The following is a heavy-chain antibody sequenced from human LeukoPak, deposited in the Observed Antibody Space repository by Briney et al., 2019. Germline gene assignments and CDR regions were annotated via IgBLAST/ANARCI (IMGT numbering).Heavy chain of an antibody. D-gene: IGHD5-18*01. CDR1: GGSISSSNW. CDR3: ASGRYSYGHFDY. CDR2: IYHSGST. Sequence: SGALSLTCAVSGGSISSSNWWSWVRKPPGKGLEWIGVIYHSGSTNNNPSLRSRVTISVDKSKNQFSLKLSSVTAADTAVYYCASGRYSYGHFDYWGQGTLVTVSS. V-gene: IGHV4-4*02. J-gene: IGHJ4*02.